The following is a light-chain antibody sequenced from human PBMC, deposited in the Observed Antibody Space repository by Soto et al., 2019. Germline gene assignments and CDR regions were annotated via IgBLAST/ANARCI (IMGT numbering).Light chain of an antibody. CDR3: QQYGRSRT. CDR2: GAS. V-gene: IGKV3-20*01. J-gene: IGKJ1*01. CDR1: QSVSSN. Sequence: ATLSVSPGERATLSCRASQSVSSNLAWYQQKPGQAPRLLIYGASTRATGIPDRFSGSGSGTNFTLTVSRLEPEDFAVYYCQQYGRSRTFGQGTKVDIK.